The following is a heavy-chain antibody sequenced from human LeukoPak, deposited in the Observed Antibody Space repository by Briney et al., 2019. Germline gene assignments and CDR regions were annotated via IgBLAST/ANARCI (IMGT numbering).Heavy chain of an antibody. V-gene: IGHV4-59*01. CDR2: ISYSGSI. CDR3: ARGMSVAYYLHEAQRHFDP. J-gene: IGHJ5*02. CDR1: AGSISSYY. Sequence: SETLTLTCTVSAGSISSYYWNWIRQPPGKGLEWIGYISYSGSINYNPSLNSRVTMSVDASKNQFSLSLSSVTAADTAVYYCARGMSVAYYLHEAQRHFDPWGQGTLVTVSS. D-gene: IGHD3-16*01.